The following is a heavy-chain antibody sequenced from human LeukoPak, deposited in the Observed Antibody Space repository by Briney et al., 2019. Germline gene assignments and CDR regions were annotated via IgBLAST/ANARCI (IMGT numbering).Heavy chain of an antibody. CDR2: IYYTGTT. D-gene: IGHD3-10*01. V-gene: IGHV4-31*03. CDR3: ARDNSGVFDY. J-gene: IGHJ4*02. Sequence: SETLSLTSTVAGGFISSGGYYWSWIRQFPGESLEWIGYIYYTGTTYYNPSLKTRVTLSVDTSKNQFSLRLSSVTAADTAVYYCARDNSGVFDYWGQGTLVTVSS. CDR1: GGFISSGGYY.